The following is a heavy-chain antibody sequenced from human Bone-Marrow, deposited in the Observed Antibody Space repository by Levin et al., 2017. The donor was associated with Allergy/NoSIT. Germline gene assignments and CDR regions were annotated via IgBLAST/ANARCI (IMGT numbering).Heavy chain of an antibody. Sequence: GESLKISCAASGFTFSGSAMHWVRQASGKGLEWVGRIRSKANSYATAYAASVKGRFTISRDDSKNTAYLQMNSLKTEDTAVYYCTSGITYGVPIAAAGTSDYWGQGTLVTVSS. CDR1: GFTFSGSA. V-gene: IGHV3-73*01. J-gene: IGHJ4*02. CDR3: TSGITYGVPIAAAGTSDY. D-gene: IGHD6-13*01. CDR2: IRSKANSYAT.